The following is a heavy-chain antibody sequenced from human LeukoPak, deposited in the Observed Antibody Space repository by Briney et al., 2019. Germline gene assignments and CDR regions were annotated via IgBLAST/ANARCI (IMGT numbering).Heavy chain of an antibody. CDR1: GFTFSTYA. J-gene: IGHJ4*02. CDR2: ISGSGGST. D-gene: IGHD1-26*01. V-gene: IGHV3-23*01. CDR3: AKDVVGTTTFFDH. Sequence: GGSLRLSCAASGFTFSTYAMSWVRQAPGKGLDWVSAISGSGGSTYYADSVKGRFTISRDNSKNTLYLQMNSLRAEDTAIYYCAKDVVGTTTFFDHWGQGTLVTVSS.